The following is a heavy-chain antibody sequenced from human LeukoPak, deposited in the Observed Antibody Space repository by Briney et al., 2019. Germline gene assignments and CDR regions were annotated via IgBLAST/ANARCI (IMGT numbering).Heavy chain of an antibody. CDR3: GRQGIYASGNLDY. V-gene: IGHV3-23*01. Sequence: GGSLRLSCAASGFTFSSYAMSWARQAPGKGLEWVSSISGSGTNTYYADSVKGRFTISRDNSENTLYLQVNSLRAEDTAVYYCGRQGIYASGNLDYWGQGNLVTVSS. J-gene: IGHJ4*02. D-gene: IGHD3-10*01. CDR2: ISGSGTNT. CDR1: GFTFSSYA.